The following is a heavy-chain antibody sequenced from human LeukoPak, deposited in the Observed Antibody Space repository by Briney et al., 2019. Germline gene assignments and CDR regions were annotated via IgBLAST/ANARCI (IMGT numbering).Heavy chain of an antibody. CDR3: ARDGIAVAGTYY. CDR2: IIPILGIA. D-gene: IGHD6-19*01. V-gene: IGHV1-69*04. CDR1: GGTFSSYA. J-gene: IGHJ4*02. Sequence: ASVKVSCKASGGTFSSYAISWVRQAPGQGLEWMGRIIPILGIANYAQKFQGRVTITADKSTSTAYMELSSLRSEDTAVYYCARDGIAVAGTYYWGQGTLVTVSS.